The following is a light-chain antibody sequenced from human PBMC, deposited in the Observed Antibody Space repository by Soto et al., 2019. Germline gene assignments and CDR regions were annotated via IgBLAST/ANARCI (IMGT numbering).Light chain of an antibody. V-gene: IGKV1-39*01. CDR3: QQSYGSPLT. Sequence: DIQMTQSPSSLSASVGDRVTITCRASQSISSYLNWYQQRPGKAPNNLIYAASRLQSGVPSRFSGSGSGTDFTLTISNLQPEDVATYNCQQSYGSPLTFGGGTKVEIK. CDR1: QSISSY. J-gene: IGKJ4*01. CDR2: AAS.